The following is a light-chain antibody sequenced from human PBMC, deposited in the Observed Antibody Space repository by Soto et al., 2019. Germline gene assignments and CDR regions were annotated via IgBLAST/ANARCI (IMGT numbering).Light chain of an antibody. J-gene: IGKJ1*01. V-gene: IGKV3-11*01. Sequence: EIVLTQSPATLSLSPGERATLSCRASQSVSGYLAWYQHKPGQAPRLLIYDASNRATGIPDRFSGSGSGTDFTLTISSLEPEDFAAYYCQQRSNWPRTFGQGTKVDIK. CDR3: QQRSNWPRT. CDR2: DAS. CDR1: QSVSGY.